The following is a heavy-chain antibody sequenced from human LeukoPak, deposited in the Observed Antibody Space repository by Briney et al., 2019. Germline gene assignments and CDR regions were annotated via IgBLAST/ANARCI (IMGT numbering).Heavy chain of an antibody. D-gene: IGHD6-13*01. CDR1: GGSISTYY. CDR3: ARDRGSSWYPDWFDP. J-gene: IGHJ5*02. Sequence: SETLSLTCTVSGGSISTYYWSWIRQPPGRGLEWIGYIYFTGSTNYNPSLQSRVTISVDTSKNQFSLKLTSVTAADTAVYYCARDRGSSWYPDWFDPWGQGTLVTVSS. CDR2: IYFTGST. V-gene: IGHV4-59*12.